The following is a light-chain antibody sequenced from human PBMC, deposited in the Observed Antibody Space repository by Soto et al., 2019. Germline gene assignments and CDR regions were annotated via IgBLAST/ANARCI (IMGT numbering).Light chain of an antibody. CDR3: QQYNKWPLT. CDR1: QSVAGD. J-gene: IGKJ4*01. CDR2: AAS. Sequence: EIVLTQSPVTLSVSPGEGSTLSCRASQSVAGDLAWYQQTPGQVPRLLIYAASTRATGIPARFSGSGSGTDFNLTSSSLQAEDVAVYYCQQYNKWPLTFGGGTKVEIK. V-gene: IGKV3-15*01.